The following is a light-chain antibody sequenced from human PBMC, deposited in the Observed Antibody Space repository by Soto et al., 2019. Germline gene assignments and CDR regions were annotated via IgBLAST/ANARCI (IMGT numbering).Light chain of an antibody. CDR2: DNS. J-gene: IGLJ2*01. CDR3: QSFDSSLRAVV. Sequence: QSVLTQPPSVSGAPGHRVTISCTGSSSNFGAGYDVHWYQQLPGTAPKLLIFDNSNRPSGVPDRFSGSKSGTSAPLAITGLQAEDEADYYCQSFDSSLRAVVFGGGTKVTVL. V-gene: IGLV1-40*01. CDR1: SSNFGAGYD.